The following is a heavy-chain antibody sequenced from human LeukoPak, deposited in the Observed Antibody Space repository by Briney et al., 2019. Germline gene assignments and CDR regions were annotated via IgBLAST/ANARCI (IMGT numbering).Heavy chain of an antibody. CDR3: ARVEFAG. Sequence: PGGSLRLSCAASGFTFSDHYMDWVRQAPGKGREWVGRIRNKANNYTTEYAASVKGRFTISRDDSKNSLYLQMNSLKTEDTAVYYCARVEFAGWGQGTLVTVSS. J-gene: IGHJ4*02. CDR2: IRNKANNYTT. D-gene: IGHD6-13*01. V-gene: IGHV3-72*01. CDR1: GFTFSDHY.